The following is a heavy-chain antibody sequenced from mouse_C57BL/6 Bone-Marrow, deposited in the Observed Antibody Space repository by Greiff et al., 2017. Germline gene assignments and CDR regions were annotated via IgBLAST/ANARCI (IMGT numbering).Heavy chain of an antibody. V-gene: IGHV14-1*01. CDR3: TTYVYVGNFDY. J-gene: IGHJ2*01. Sequence: VQLQQSGAELVRPGASVKLSCTASGFNIKDYYMHWVKQRPEQGLEWIGRIDPEDGDTEYAPKFQGKATMTADTSSNTAHLQLSSLTSEDTAVYYCTTYVYVGNFDYWGQGTTLTVSS. D-gene: IGHD2-3*01. CDR1: GFNIKDYY. CDR2: IDPEDGDT.